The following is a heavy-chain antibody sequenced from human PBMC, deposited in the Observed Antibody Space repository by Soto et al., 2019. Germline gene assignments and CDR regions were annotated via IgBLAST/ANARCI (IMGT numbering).Heavy chain of an antibody. CDR1: GDSVTSGENY. V-gene: IGHV4-61*08. CDR2: IYYSGSN. Sequence: PSETLSLTCTVSGDSVTSGENYWTWFRLHQAKGLEWGGHIYYSGSNNYSLSLKSRVTLSLNTPNNQSSLKVTSVTAADTAVYSCPLIQVDTYMIYRLDPSGRGTLVTVSS. D-gene: IGHD3-16*01. J-gene: IGHJ5*01. CDR3: PLIQVDTYMIYRLDP.